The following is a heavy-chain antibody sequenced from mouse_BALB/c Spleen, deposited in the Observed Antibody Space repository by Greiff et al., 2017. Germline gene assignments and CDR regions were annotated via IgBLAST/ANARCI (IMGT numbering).Heavy chain of an antibody. D-gene: IGHD1-1*01. CDR3: ARLGYGSYYFDY. Sequence: QVQLKESGPELVKPGASVKMSCKASGYTFTDYVISWVKQRTGQGLEWIGEIYPGSGSTYYNEKFKGKATLTADKSSNTAYMQLSSLTSEDSAVYFCARLGYGSYYFDYWGQGTTLTVSS. V-gene: IGHV1-77*01. CDR1: GYTFTDYV. CDR2: IYPGSGST. J-gene: IGHJ2*01.